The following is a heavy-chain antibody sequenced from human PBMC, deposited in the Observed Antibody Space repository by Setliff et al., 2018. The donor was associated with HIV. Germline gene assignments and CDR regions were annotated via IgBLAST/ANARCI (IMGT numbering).Heavy chain of an antibody. D-gene: IGHD2-2*01. CDR2: IDWDDDK. CDR1: GSSLSTSGMR. V-gene: IGHV2-70*04. J-gene: IGHJ3*02. CDR3: ARDIVVVPTASRWNAFDI. Sequence: SGPTLVNPTPTLTLTCTFSGSSLSTSGMRVSWIRQPPGKALEWLARIDWDDDKFYSTSLKTRLTISKDTSKTQVVLTMTNMDPVDTATYYCARDIVVVPTASRWNAFDIWGQGTMVTVAS.